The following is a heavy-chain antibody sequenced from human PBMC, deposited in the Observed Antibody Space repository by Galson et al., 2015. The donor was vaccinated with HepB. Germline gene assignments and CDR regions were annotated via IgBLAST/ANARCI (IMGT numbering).Heavy chain of an antibody. CDR2: IIPILGIA. V-gene: IGHV1-69*04. Sequence: SVKVSCKASGGTFSSYAISWVRQAPGQGLEWMRRIIPILGIANYAQKFQGRVTITADKSTSTAYMELSSLRSEDTAVYYCATDRGMGAAYYYYGMDVWGQGTTVTVSS. J-gene: IGHJ6*02. CDR3: ATDRGMGAAYYYYGMDV. D-gene: IGHD1-26*01. CDR1: GGTFSSYA.